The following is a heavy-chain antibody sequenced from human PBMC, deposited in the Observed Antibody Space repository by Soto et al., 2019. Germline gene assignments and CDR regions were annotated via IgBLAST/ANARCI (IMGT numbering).Heavy chain of an antibody. J-gene: IGHJ4*02. V-gene: IGHV3-23*01. CDR1: GFTFSSYA. D-gene: IGHD1-26*01. CDR2: ISGSGGST. CDR3: AKVMTLSWELLY. Sequence: EVQLLESGGGLVQPGGSLRLSCAASGFTFSSYAMSWVCQAPGKGLEWVSAISGSGGSTYYADSVKGRFTISRDNSKNTLYLQMNSLRAEDTAVYYCAKVMTLSWELLYWGQGTLVTVSS.